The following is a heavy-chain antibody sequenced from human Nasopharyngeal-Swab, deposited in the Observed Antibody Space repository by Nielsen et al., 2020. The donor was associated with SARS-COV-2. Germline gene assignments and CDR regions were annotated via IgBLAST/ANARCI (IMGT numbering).Heavy chain of an antibody. CDR3: ARDLKCYYGSGSYGSPLG. J-gene: IGHJ4*02. D-gene: IGHD3-10*01. V-gene: IGHV3-21*01. Sequence: WIRQPPGKGLEWVSSISSSSSYIYYADSVKGRFTISRDNAKNSLYLQMNSLRAEDTAVYYCARDLKCYYGSGSYGSPLGWGQGTLVTVSS. CDR2: ISSSSSYI.